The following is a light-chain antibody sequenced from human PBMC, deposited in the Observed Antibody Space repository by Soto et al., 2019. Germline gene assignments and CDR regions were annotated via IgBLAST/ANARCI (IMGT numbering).Light chain of an antibody. J-gene: IGLJ1*01. V-gene: IGLV2-14*03. CDR1: SNDIGGYNY. CDR3: SSYSSTSTRRL. Sequence: QSALTQPASVSGSPGQSITIPCTGTSNDIGGYNYVSWYQQFPGKAPKLIIYDVTNRPSGVSFRFSGSKSGNTASLTISGLQAEDEAGCSSYSSTSTRRLFGAGTRSRS. CDR2: DVT.